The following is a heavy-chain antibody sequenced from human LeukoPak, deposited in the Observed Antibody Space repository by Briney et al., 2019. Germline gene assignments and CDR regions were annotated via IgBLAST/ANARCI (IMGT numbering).Heavy chain of an antibody. CDR2: INSNFDGGTT. Sequence: RSGGSLRLSCAASGFIFNNAWMSWVRQAPGKGLEWVGRINSNFDGGTTDYAAPVKGRFTISRDSSKDTLYLQVNSLKTEDTAVYYCAKEVSSGSLDFWGQGTLVTVSS. D-gene: IGHD6-19*01. V-gene: IGHV3-15*01. CDR1: GFIFNNAW. J-gene: IGHJ4*02. CDR3: AKEVSSGSLDF.